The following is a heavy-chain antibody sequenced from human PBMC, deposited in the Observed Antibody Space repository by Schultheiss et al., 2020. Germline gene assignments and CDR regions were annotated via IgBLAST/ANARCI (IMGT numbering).Heavy chain of an antibody. CDR2: IMPMFNTA. V-gene: IGHV1-69*06. D-gene: IGHD1-1*01. CDR1: GGTFSSYA. CDR3: ARDGETGTTAAYRMDA. Sequence: SVKVSCKASGGTFSSYAINWVRQAPGQGLEWMGGIMPMFNTAYYAQNFQGRVTITADKSTTTAYMELISLRSQDTAVYFCARDGETGTTAAYRMDAWGQGTTVNVSS. J-gene: IGHJ6*02.